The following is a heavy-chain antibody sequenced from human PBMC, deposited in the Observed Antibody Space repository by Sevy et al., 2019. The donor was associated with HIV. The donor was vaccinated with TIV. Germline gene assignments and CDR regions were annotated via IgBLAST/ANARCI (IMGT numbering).Heavy chain of an antibody. D-gene: IGHD3-22*01. CDR1: GGSISSYY. CDR3: ARAYTFYYDSSGLYFDY. V-gene: IGHV4-59*08. J-gene: IGHJ4*02. Sequence: SETLSLTCTVSGGSISSYYWSGIRQPPGKGLEWIGYIYYSRSTNYNPSLKSRVTISVDTSKNQFSLKLSSVTAADTAVYYCARAYTFYYDSSGLYFDYWGQGTLVTVSS. CDR2: IYYSRST.